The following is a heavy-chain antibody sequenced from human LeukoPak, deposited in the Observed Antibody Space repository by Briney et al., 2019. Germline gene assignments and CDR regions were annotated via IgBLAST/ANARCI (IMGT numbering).Heavy chain of an antibody. V-gene: IGHV1-58*01. CDR2: IVVGSGNT. CDR3: AAAPAVAGTLAAFDI. Sequence: SVKVSCKASGFTFTNSAVQWVRQARGQRLEWIGWIVVGSGNTNYAQKFQERVTITRDMSTSTAYMELSSLRSEDTAVYYCAAAPAVAGTLAAFDIWGQGTMVTVSS. CDR1: GFTFTNSA. D-gene: IGHD6-19*01. J-gene: IGHJ3*02.